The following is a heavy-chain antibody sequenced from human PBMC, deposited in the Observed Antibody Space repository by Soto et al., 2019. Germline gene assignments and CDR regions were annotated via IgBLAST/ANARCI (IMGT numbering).Heavy chain of an antibody. J-gene: IGHJ6*03. CDR3: ARGGVVVPAAIDFYYYYYYMDV. CDR2: INPNSGGT. V-gene: IGHV1-2*04. Sequence: ASVKVSCKASGYTFTGYYMHWVRQAPGQGLEWMGWINPNSGGTNYAQKFQGWVTMTRDTSISTAYMELSRLRSDDTAVYYCARGGVVVPAAIDFYYYYYYMDVWGKGTTVTVSS. CDR1: GYTFTGYY. D-gene: IGHD2-2*01.